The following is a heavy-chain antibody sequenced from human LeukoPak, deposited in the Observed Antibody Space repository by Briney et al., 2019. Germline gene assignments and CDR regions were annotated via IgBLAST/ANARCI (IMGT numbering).Heavy chain of an antibody. Sequence: GRSLRLSCAASGFTFSSYGMHWVRQAPGKGLEWVAVISYDGSNKYFADSVKGRFTITRDNSKNTLYLQMNSLRAEDTAVYYCAKDSGIAVAGTLRAFDIWGQGTMVTVSS. D-gene: IGHD6-19*01. CDR1: GFTFSSYG. CDR2: ISYDGSNK. V-gene: IGHV3-30*18. CDR3: AKDSGIAVAGTLRAFDI. J-gene: IGHJ3*02.